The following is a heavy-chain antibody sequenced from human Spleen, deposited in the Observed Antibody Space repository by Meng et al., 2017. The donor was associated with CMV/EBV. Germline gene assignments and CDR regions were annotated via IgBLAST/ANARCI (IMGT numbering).Heavy chain of an antibody. CDR1: GGSFSGYY. CDR2: INHSGST. J-gene: IGHJ4*02. CDR3: ARAFIVVVPAAIGY. Sequence: SETLSLTCAVYGGSFSGYYWSWIRQPPGKGLVWIGEINHSGSTNYNPSLKSRVTMSVDTSKNQFSLKLSSVTAADTAVYYCARAFIVVVPAAIGYWGQGTLVTVSS. V-gene: IGHV4-34*01. D-gene: IGHD2-2*01.